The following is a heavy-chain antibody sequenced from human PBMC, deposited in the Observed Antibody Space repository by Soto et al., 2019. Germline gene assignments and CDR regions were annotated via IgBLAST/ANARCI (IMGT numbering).Heavy chain of an antibody. Sequence: EVQLLESGGGLAQPGGSLRLSCAASGFTFSSYAMSWVRQAPGKGLEWVSAISGSGVSTYYADSVKGRFTISRDNSKNTLSLEMTSLRAEDTAVYYCAKSPGMYYYDSSGYYHYDYWGQGTLVTVSS. J-gene: IGHJ4*02. D-gene: IGHD3-22*01. CDR1: GFTFSSYA. CDR3: AKSPGMYYYDSSGYYHYDY. V-gene: IGHV3-23*01. CDR2: ISGSGVST.